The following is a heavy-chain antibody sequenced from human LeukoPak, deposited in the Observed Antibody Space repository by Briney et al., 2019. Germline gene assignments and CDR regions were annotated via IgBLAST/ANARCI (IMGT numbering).Heavy chain of an antibody. CDR1: GGSFSGYS. CDR3: ARAGGFTMVRGAVNNWFDP. D-gene: IGHD3-10*01. Sequence: SETLSLTCAVYGGSFSGYSWNWIRQPPVKGLEWIGEINHSGGTNYNPSLKSRVTISIDTSKNQFSLKLSSVTAADTAVYYCARAGGFTMVRGAVNNWFDPWGQGTLVTVSS. CDR2: INHSGGT. V-gene: IGHV4-34*01. J-gene: IGHJ5*02.